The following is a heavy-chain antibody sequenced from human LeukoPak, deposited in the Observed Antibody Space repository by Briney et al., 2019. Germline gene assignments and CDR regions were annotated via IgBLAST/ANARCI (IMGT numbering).Heavy chain of an antibody. Sequence: SGTLSLTCTVSGGSITGIDWWSWVRQSPGKGLEWIGEVFHSGSTNYNPSLKSRVTMSVDKSKNQFSLKVNSVTAADTAVYYCTRAFGGTEDAWGQGTLVTVSS. CDR2: VFHSGST. D-gene: IGHD1-26*01. CDR3: TRAFGGTEDA. V-gene: IGHV4-4*02. CDR1: GGSITGIDW. J-gene: IGHJ4*02.